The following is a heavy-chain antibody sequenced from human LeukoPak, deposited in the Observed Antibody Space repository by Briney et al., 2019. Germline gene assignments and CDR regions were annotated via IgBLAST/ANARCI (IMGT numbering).Heavy chain of an antibody. CDR2: IYYSGST. D-gene: IGHD7-27*01. Sequence: ASETLSLTCTVSGGSISSYYWSWIRQPPGKGLEWIGYIYYSGSTNYNPPLKSRVTISVDTPKDQFSLKLSSVTAADTAVYYCARDRLTGGFDYWGQGTLVTVSS. V-gene: IGHV4-59*01. J-gene: IGHJ4*02. CDR3: ARDRLTGGFDY. CDR1: GGSISSYY.